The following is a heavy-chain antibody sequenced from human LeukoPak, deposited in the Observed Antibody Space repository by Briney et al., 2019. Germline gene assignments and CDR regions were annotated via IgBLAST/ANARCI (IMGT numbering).Heavy chain of an antibody. V-gene: IGHV1-2*02. CDR2: IHPASANT. J-gene: IGHJ4*02. CDR1: GYTFTEHF. D-gene: IGHD1-7*01. Sequence: ASVKVSCRASGYTFTEHFIHWVRQAPGQGLQYMGWIHPASANTVYAQMFHGRVTLTRDTPATTTYMELSGLRSDDTAVYYCARDLRPANLWGQGTLVTVSS. CDR3: ARDLRPANL.